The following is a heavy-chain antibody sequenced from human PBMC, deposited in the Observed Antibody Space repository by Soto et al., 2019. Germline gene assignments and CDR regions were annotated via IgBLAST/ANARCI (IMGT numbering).Heavy chain of an antibody. D-gene: IGHD1-20*01. V-gene: IGHV3-9*01. J-gene: IGHJ3*02. CDR2: ISWNSGNM. CDR3: AKVKRGNWNGHSFDI. CDR1: GFTFDDYA. Sequence: GGSLRLSCVASGFTFDDYAMHWVRLAPGEGLEWVSGISWNSGNMDYADSVKGRFTISRDNAKDSLYLQMNSLRAEDTALYYCAKVKRGNWNGHSFDIWGQGTMVTVSS.